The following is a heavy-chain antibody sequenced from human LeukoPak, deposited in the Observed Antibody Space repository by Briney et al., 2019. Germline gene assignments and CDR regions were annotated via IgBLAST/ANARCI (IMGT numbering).Heavy chain of an antibody. V-gene: IGHV3-48*02. CDR2: ISSSSTI. D-gene: IGHD2-15*01. CDR3: ARDRCSGGSCHSFDS. CDR1: GFTFSTYS. Sequence: GGSLRISCAASGFTFSTYSMNWVRQAPGKGLEWVSYISSSSTIYYADSVKGRFTISRDNAKNSLYLQMNSLRDEDAAVYYCARDRCSGGSCHSFDSWGQGTLVTVSS. J-gene: IGHJ4*02.